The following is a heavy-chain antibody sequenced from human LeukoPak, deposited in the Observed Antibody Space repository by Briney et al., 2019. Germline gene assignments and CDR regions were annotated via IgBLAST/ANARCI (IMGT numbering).Heavy chain of an antibody. D-gene: IGHD5-24*01. J-gene: IGHJ4*02. Sequence: ASVTVSCKASGYTFIDYYMHWVRQAPGQGLEWMGWLNPISGDTDYAEKAQGRVSKTRVTSTRTAYKDLRDLKSDDTTADYCARGRNTERTTMSGGIDYWGQGTLVTVSS. V-gene: IGHV1-2*02. CDR2: LNPISGDT. CDR3: ARGRNTERTTMSGGIDY. CDR1: GYTFIDYY.